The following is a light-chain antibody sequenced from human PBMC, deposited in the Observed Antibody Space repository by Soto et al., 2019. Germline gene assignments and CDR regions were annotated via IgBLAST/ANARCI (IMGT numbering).Light chain of an antibody. CDR1: QSVSSY. V-gene: IGKV3-11*01. J-gene: IGKJ3*01. CDR2: DAS. CDR3: QQRSNWPLIT. Sequence: EIVLTQSPATLSLSPGESATLSCRASQSVSSYLAWYQQKPGQAPRLLVYDASNRAPGIPARCSGSGSGTDFTLPISNLEPEDFAVYYCQQRSNWPLITFGPGTKVDIK.